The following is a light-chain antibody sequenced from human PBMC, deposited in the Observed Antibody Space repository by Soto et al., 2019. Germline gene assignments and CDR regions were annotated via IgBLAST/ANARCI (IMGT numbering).Light chain of an antibody. CDR1: SSDIGGFYY. CDR2: QVS. V-gene: IGLV2-14*01. CDR3: SSYSSSGTFYV. J-gene: IGLJ1*01. Sequence: QSVLTQPASVSGSPGQSITISCTGTSSDIGGFYYVSWYQHHPGKDPKLMIYQVSNRPSGVSNRFSGSKSGNTASLTISGLQAEDEADYFCSSYSSSGTFYVFGAATKVTVL.